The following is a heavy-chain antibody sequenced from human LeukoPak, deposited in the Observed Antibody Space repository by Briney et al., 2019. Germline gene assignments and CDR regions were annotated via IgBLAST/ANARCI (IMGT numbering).Heavy chain of an antibody. J-gene: IGHJ4*02. V-gene: IGHV3-7*01. D-gene: IGHD6-25*01. CDR1: GFTVSSNY. CDR2: IKQDGSEK. Sequence: GGSLRLSCAASGFTVSSNYMSWVRQAPGKGLEWVANIKQDGSEKYYVDSVKGRFTISRDNAKNSLYLQMNSLRAEDTAVYYCATQTGYPGDYWGQGTLVTVSS. CDR3: ATQTGYPGDY.